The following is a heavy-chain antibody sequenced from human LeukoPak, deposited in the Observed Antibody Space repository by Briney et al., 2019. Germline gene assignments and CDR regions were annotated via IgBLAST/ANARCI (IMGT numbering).Heavy chain of an antibody. Sequence: GGSLRLSCAASGFTFSSYAMHWVRQAPGKGLEWVAVISYDGSNKYYADSVKGRFTISRDNSKNTLYLQMNSLRAEDTAVYYCAKDVLLWFGESDAFDIWGQGTMVTVSS. CDR2: ISYDGSNK. V-gene: IGHV3-30-3*01. J-gene: IGHJ3*02. D-gene: IGHD3-10*01. CDR1: GFTFSSYA. CDR3: AKDVLLWFGESDAFDI.